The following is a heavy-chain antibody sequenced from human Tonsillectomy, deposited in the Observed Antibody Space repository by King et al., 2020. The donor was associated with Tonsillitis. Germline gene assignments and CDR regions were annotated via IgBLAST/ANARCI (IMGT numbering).Heavy chain of an antibody. Sequence: QLVQSGAEVKKPGSSVKVSCKAPEGTFSTYAISWVRQAPGQGLEWMGAIIPIFGKINYAQKFQGRVTITAGESTSIAYMELSSLRSDDTAVYYCARDATFYGSGSHAFDIWGQGTMVTVSS. CDR1: EGTFSTYA. J-gene: IGHJ3*02. CDR3: ARDATFYGSGSHAFDI. V-gene: IGHV1-69*01. CDR2: IIPIFGKI. D-gene: IGHD3-10*01.